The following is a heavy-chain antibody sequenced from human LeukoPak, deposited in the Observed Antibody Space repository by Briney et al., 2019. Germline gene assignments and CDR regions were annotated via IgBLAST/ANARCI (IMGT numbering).Heavy chain of an antibody. J-gene: IGHJ6*03. D-gene: IGHD6-13*01. CDR1: GGTFSSYA. CDR3: ARGRGGQQPYPDYYYYYMDV. Sequence: SVKVSCKASGGTFSSYAISWVRQAPGQGLEWMGGIIPIFGTANYAQKFQGRVTITADESTSTAYMELSSLRSEDTAVYYCARGRGGQQPYPDYYYYYMDVWGKGTTVTVSS. CDR2: IIPIFGTA. V-gene: IGHV1-69*01.